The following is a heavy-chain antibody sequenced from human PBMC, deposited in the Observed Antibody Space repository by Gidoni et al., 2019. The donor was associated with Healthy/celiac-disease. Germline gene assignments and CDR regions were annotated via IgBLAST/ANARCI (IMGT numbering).Heavy chain of an antibody. CDR1: GGSFSGYY. D-gene: IGHD2-15*01. V-gene: IGHV4-34*01. Sequence: QVQLQQWGAGLLKPSETLSLTCAVYGGSFSGYYWSWIRQPPGKGLEWIGEINHSGSTNYNPSLKRRVTISVDTSKNQFSLKLSSVTAADTAVYYCARDRGGGYCSGGSCYPAYFQHWGQGTLVTVSS. CDR3: ARDRGGGYCSGGSCYPAYFQH. J-gene: IGHJ1*01. CDR2: INHSGST.